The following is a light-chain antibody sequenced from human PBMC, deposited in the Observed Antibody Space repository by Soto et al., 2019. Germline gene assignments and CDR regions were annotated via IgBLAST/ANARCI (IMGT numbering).Light chain of an antibody. CDR2: DVD. Sequence: QSALTQPRSVSGSPGQSVAISCTGTSSDIGGYNYVSWYQQQPGKAPKVMIYDVDKRPSGVPDRFSGSKAGNKASLTISDLHNEDQDDYCCCSNAGMPDGFGNGTKLTVL. CDR1: SSDIGGYNY. V-gene: IGLV2-11*01. CDR3: CSNAGMPDG. J-gene: IGLJ1*01.